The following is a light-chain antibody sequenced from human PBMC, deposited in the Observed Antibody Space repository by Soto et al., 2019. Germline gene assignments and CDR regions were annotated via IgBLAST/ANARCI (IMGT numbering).Light chain of an antibody. J-gene: IGLJ1*01. V-gene: IGLV1-40*01. CDR3: QSYDSSLSGLV. CDR2: GNS. Sequence: QSVLTQPSSVSGAPGQRVTISCTGSSSNIGAGYDVHWYQQLPGTAPKLLIYGNSNRPSGVPDRFSGSKSGTSASLAITGLQAEDEADYYCQSYDSSLSGLVFGTGTKVTVL. CDR1: SSNIGAGYD.